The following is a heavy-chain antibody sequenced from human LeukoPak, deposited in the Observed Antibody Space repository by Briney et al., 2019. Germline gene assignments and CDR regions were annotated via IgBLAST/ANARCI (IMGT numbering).Heavy chain of an antibody. V-gene: IGHV3-48*03. CDR1: GFTFDDYG. CDR2: ISSSGSTR. CDR3: ARGWRYFDC. Sequence: PGGSLRLSCAASGFTFDDYGMNWVRQAPGKGLEWVSYISSSGSTRYYADSVKGRFTISRDNAKNSLSLQMNSLRAEDTAVYYCARGWRYFDCWGQGTLVTVSS. D-gene: IGHD3-9*01. J-gene: IGHJ4*02.